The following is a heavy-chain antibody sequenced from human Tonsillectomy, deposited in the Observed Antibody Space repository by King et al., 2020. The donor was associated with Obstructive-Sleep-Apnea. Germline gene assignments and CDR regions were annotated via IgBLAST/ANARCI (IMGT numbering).Heavy chain of an antibody. D-gene: IGHD3-16*02. CDR3: SRDQVDYLWGSYRHPSFDY. J-gene: IGHJ4*02. Sequence: VQLVESGGGLVKPGGSLRLSCVASGFTLSDYYMSWIRQTPGKGQEWLSYISSRSGYTNYADSVKGRFTSSRDNAKKSVCLQMDSLRAEDTAGYYCSRDQVDYLWGSYRHPSFDYWGQGTLVTVSS. CDR1: GFTLSDYY. V-gene: IGHV3-11*06. CDR2: ISSRSGYT.